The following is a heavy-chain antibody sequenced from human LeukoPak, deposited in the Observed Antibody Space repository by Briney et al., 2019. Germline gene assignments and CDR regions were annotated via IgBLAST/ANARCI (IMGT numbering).Heavy chain of an antibody. Sequence: PGGSLRLSRAASGFTFSSYSMNWVRQAPGKGLEWVSYISSSSSTIYYADSVKGRFTISRDNAKNSLYLQMNSLRAEDTAVYYXXXXSSGYSSSWLDYWGQGTLVTVSS. J-gene: IGHJ4*02. CDR1: GFTFSSYS. CDR3: XXXSSGYSSSWLDY. V-gene: IGHV3-48*01. CDR2: ISSSSSTI. D-gene: IGHD6-13*01.